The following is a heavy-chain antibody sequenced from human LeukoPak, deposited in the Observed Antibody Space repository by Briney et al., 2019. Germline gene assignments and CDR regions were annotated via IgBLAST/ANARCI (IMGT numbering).Heavy chain of an antibody. CDR1: GYTFTSYD. CDR2: IIPIFGTA. Sequence: SVKVSCKASGYTFTSYDINWVRQATGQGLEWMGGIIPIFGTANYAQKFQGRVTITADKSTSTAYMELSSLRSEDTAVYYCARDEVGATYNWFDPWGQGTLVTVSS. V-gene: IGHV1-69*06. CDR3: ARDEVGATYNWFDP. J-gene: IGHJ5*02. D-gene: IGHD1-26*01.